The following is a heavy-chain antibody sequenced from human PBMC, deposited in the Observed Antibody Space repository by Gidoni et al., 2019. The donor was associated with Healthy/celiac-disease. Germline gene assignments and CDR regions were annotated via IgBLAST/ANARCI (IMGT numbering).Heavy chain of an antibody. CDR1: GYTFTSYD. D-gene: IGHD6-19*01. Sequence: QVQLVQSGAEVKKPGASVKVSCKASGYTFTSYDINWVRQATGQGLEWMGWMNPNSGNTGYAQKFQGRVTMTRNISISTAYMELSSLRSEDTAVYYCARGPGRSSGLPGWFDPWGQGTLVTVSS. CDR2: MNPNSGNT. V-gene: IGHV1-8*01. J-gene: IGHJ5*02. CDR3: ARGPGRSSGLPGWFDP.